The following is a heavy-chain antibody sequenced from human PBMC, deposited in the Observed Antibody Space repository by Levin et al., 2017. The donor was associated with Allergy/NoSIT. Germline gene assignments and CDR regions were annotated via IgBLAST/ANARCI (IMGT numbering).Heavy chain of an antibody. Sequence: GGSLRLSCKGSGYSFTNNWIGWVRQMPGKGLEWMGIIYPGDSDTRYSLSFQGQVTISADKSINTAYLQWSSLKASDTAMYYCARRIYYYYGMDVWGQGTTVTVSS. J-gene: IGHJ6*02. CDR1: GYSFTNNW. CDR3: ARRIYYYYGMDV. V-gene: IGHV5-51*01. CDR2: IYPGDSDT.